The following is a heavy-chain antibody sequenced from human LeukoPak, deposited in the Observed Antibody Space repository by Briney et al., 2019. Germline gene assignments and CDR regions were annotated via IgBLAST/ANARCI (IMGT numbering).Heavy chain of an antibody. Sequence: SQTLSLTCTVSGGSISSGGYYWSWIRQHPGKGLEWIGYIYYSGSTYYSPSLKSRVTISVDTSKNQFSLKLSSVTAADTAVYYCARGGRYCSGGSCLNPEFDYWGQGTLVTVSS. CDR1: GGSISSGGYY. D-gene: IGHD2-15*01. CDR2: IYYSGST. J-gene: IGHJ4*02. CDR3: ARGGRYCSGGSCLNPEFDY. V-gene: IGHV4-31*03.